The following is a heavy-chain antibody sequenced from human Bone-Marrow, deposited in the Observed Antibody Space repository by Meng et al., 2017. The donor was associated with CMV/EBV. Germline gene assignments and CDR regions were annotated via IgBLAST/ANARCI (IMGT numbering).Heavy chain of an antibody. CDR2: ISAYNGNT. Sequence: ASVKVSCKASGYTFTSYGISWVRQAPGQGLEWMGWISAYNGNTNYAQKLQGRVTMTTDTSTSTAYMELRSLRSDDTAVYYCARDRRPGGGVFVQHYWGQGTLVTVSS. CDR1: GYTFTSYG. CDR3: ARDRRPGGGVFVQHY. J-gene: IGHJ4*02. D-gene: IGHD2-21*01. V-gene: IGHV1-18*01.